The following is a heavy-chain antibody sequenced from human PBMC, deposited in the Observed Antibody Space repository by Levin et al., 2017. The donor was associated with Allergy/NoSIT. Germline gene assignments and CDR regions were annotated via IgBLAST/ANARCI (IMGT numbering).Heavy chain of an antibody. CDR2: ISSSSSTI. V-gene: IGHV3-48*04. CDR1: GFTFSSYS. J-gene: IGHJ6*02. D-gene: IGHD3-3*01. Sequence: GGSLRLSCAASGFTFSSYSMNWVRQAPGKGLEWVSYISSSSSTIYYADSVKGRFTISRDNAKNSLYLQMNSLRAEDTAVYYCARDGYPDYDFWSGYYLGPGAPNYDYYGMDVWGQGTTVTVSS. CDR3: ARDGYPDYDFWSGYYLGPGAPNYDYYGMDV.